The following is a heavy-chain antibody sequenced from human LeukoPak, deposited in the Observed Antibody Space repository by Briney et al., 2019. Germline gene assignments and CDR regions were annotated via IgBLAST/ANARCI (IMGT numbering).Heavy chain of an antibody. CDR3: ARDRGSSWYGDAFDI. Sequence: SETLSLTCAVYGGSFSGYYWSWIRQPAGKRLEWIGRIYTSGSTNYNPSLKSRVTMSVDTSKNQFSLKLSSVTAADTAVYYCARDRGSSWYGDAFDIWGQGTMVTVSS. J-gene: IGHJ3*02. V-gene: IGHV4-4*07. D-gene: IGHD6-13*01. CDR2: IYTSGST. CDR1: GGSFSGYY.